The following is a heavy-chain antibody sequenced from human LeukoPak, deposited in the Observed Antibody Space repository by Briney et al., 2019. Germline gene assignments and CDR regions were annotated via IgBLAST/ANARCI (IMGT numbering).Heavy chain of an antibody. Sequence: SETLSLTCTVSGGSISSYYWSWIRQPAGKGLEWIGRIYTSGSTNHNPSLKSRVTMSVDTSKNQFSLKLSSVTAADTAVYYCARVEVFWSGHDAFDIWGQGTMVTVSS. V-gene: IGHV4-4*07. J-gene: IGHJ3*02. CDR1: GGSISSYY. CDR2: IYTSGST. D-gene: IGHD3-3*01. CDR3: ARVEVFWSGHDAFDI.